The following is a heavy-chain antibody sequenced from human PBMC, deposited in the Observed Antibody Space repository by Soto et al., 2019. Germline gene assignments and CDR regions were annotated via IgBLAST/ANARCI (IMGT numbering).Heavy chain of an antibody. CDR3: AKDRGGAILSH. CDR2: ISYDGSNK. Sequence: QVQLVESGGGVVQPGRSLRLSCAASGFTFSSYGMHWVRQAPGKGLEWVAVISYDGSNKYYADSLKGRFTISRDNSKNTLYLQMTSLRAEDTAVYYCAKDRGGAILSHWGQGTLVTVSS. J-gene: IGHJ4*02. CDR1: GFTFSSYG. D-gene: IGHD3-10*01. V-gene: IGHV3-30*18.